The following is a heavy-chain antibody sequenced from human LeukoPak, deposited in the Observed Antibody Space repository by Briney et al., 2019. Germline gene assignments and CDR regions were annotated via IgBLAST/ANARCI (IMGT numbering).Heavy chain of an antibody. J-gene: IGHJ5*02. Sequence: SETLSLTCTVSNDSISSYCCSWVRQPPGKGLEWIGFMCPSGRTDYNPSLKSRVTMSIDTSKNQLSMELRFLTAADTAVYYCATSYDGKAAPYDLWGHGTLVTVSS. D-gene: IGHD4-23*01. CDR1: NDSISSYC. CDR3: ATSYDGKAAPYDL. CDR2: MCPSGRT. V-gene: IGHV4-4*08.